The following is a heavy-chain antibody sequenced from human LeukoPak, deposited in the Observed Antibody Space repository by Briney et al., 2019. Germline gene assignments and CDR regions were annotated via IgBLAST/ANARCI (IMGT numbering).Heavy chain of an antibody. CDR1: GFTFSSYA. J-gene: IGHJ4*02. D-gene: IGHD2-15*01. Sequence: GGSLRLSCAASGFTFSSYAMSWVLQAPGKGLEWVSAISGSGGSTYYADSVKGRFTISRDNSKNTLYLQMNSLRAEDTAVYYCAKAYCSGGSCYLWGPFDYWGQGTLVTVSS. V-gene: IGHV3-23*01. CDR3: AKAYCSGGSCYLWGPFDY. CDR2: ISGSGGST.